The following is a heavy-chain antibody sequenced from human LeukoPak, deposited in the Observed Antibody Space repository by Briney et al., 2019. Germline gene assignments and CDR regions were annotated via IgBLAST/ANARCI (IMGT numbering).Heavy chain of an antibody. J-gene: IGHJ5*02. V-gene: IGHV4-61*02. Sequence: SETLSLTCTVSGGSISSGSYYWSWIRQPAGKGLEWIGRIYTSGSTNYNPSLKSRVTISVDTSKNQFSLKLSSVTAADTVVYYCARAVVTDYNWFDPWGQGTLVTVSS. CDR2: IYTSGST. CDR1: GGSISSGSYY. D-gene: IGHD3-22*01. CDR3: ARAVVTDYNWFDP.